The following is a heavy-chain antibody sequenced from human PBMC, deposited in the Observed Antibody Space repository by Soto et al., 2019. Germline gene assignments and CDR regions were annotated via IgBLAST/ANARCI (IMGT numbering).Heavy chain of an antibody. V-gene: IGHV3-30-3*01. Sequence: QVQLVESGGGVVQPGRSLRLSCAASGFTFSSYAMHWVRQAPGKGLEWVAVISYDGSNKYYADSVKGRFTISRDNSKNTLYLQENSLRAEDTAVYYCASGDCTNGVCPGHYFDYWGQGTLVTVSS. J-gene: IGHJ4*02. D-gene: IGHD2-8*01. CDR1: GFTFSSYA. CDR2: ISYDGSNK. CDR3: ASGDCTNGVCPGHYFDY.